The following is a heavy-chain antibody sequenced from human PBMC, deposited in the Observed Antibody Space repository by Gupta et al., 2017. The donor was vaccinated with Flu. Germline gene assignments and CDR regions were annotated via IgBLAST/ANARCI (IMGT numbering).Heavy chain of an antibody. CDR3: ARQSGYLINI. J-gene: IGHJ3*02. D-gene: IGHD5-12*01. CDR2: TYYLSKWYN. V-gene: IGHV6-1*01. CDR1: GDSVPSNTAA. Sequence: QLQQSGPGLVKPSQTLSLTCAISGDSVPSNTAAWHWIRQSPSRGLEWLGRTYYLSKWYNEYALSVKSRIAINPDTSQNQFSLQLESVTPEDTAVYYCARQSGYLINIWGQGTSVTVSP.